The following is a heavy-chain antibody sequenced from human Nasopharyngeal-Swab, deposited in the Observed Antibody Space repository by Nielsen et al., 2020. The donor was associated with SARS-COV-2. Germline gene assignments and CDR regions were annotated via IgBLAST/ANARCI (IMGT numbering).Heavy chain of an antibody. Sequence: SETLSLTCAISGDKVSNINAVWTWIRQSPSRGLEWLGRTYYRSKWYNHYAISVGGRITINSDTSKNQFSLHLNSVTPEDTAVYYCARGSSPPIFYYYMDVWGKGTMVTVSS. V-gene: IGHV6-1*01. CDR1: GDKVSNINAV. CDR2: TYYRSKWYN. CDR3: ARGSSPPIFYYYMDV. J-gene: IGHJ6*03.